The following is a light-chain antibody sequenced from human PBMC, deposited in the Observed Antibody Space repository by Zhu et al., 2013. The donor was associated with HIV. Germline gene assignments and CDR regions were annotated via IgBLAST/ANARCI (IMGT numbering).Light chain of an antibody. V-gene: IGKV4-1*01. Sequence: DIVMTQSPDSLAVSLGERATINCKSSQSVLYSSNNKNYLAWYQQNPGQPPKVLIYWASARESGVPDRFSGSGSGTDFTLTISSLQPEDVALYYCQQYYTTPLTFGGGTKVEIK. CDR1: QSVLYSSNNKNY. J-gene: IGKJ4*01. CDR3: QQYYTTPLT. CDR2: WAS.